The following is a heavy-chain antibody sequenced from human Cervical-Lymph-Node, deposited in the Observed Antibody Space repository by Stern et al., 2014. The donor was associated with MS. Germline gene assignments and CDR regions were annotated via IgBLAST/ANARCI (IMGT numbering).Heavy chain of an antibody. CDR1: GFTFSTYA. D-gene: IGHD3-10*01. CDR2: VSYYGTQR. J-gene: IGHJ4*02. CDR3: ARGGRGVGLEY. V-gene: IGHV3-30-3*01. Sequence: VQLLESGGGVVQPGRSLSLSCVASGFTFSTYAMHWVRQAPGKGLEWVAFVSYYGTQRNSTDSVKARFTISRDNSKNTLYLHMNSLRDEDTAVYFCARGGRGVGLEYWGQGALVTVSS.